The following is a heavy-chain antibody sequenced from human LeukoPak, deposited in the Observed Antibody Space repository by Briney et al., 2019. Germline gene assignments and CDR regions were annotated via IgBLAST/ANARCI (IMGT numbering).Heavy chain of an antibody. Sequence: GASVKVSCKASGYTFTGYYTHWVRQAPGQGLEWMGWINPNSGGTNYAQKFQGRVTMTRDTSISTAYMELSRLRSDDTAVYYCARAHYDSSGYYFDYWGQGTLVTVSS. D-gene: IGHD3-22*01. CDR3: ARAHYDSSGYYFDY. CDR2: INPNSGGT. V-gene: IGHV1-2*02. J-gene: IGHJ4*02. CDR1: GYTFTGYY.